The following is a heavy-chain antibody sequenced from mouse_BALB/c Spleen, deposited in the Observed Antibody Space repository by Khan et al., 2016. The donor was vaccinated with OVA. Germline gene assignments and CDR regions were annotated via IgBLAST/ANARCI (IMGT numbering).Heavy chain of an antibody. CDR3: AREGDDGGLAY. Sequence: EVALVESGGGLVQPGGSLTLSCPTSGFTFSDYYMYWVRQTPEKRLEWVAYISNRGSTTYYPDTVRGRFTISRDNAKNTLYLQMSRLKSEDTAMYYCAREGDDGGLAYWGQGTLVTVSA. CDR2: ISNRGSTT. J-gene: IGHJ3*01. D-gene: IGHD2-3*01. CDR1: GFTFSDYY. V-gene: IGHV5-12*02.